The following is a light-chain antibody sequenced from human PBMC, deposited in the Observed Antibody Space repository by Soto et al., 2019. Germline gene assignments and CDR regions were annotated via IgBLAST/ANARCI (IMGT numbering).Light chain of an antibody. J-gene: IGKJ4*01. Sequence: IVLTQSPATLSLSQGERATLSCRASQTIRNNYLAWYQQKPGQAPRLLIYDASSRATGIPDRFSGGGSGTDFTLTISRLEPEDFAVYYCQQFSSYPLTFGGGTKVDIK. CDR2: DAS. V-gene: IGKV3-20*01. CDR3: QQFSSYPLT. CDR1: QTIRNNY.